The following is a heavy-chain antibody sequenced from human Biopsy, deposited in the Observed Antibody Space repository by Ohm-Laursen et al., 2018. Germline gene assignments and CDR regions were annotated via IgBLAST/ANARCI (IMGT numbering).Heavy chain of an antibody. V-gene: IGHV1-2*02. CDR3: ARDPYCSGGNCYSPLDN. J-gene: IGHJ4*02. Sequence: GASVKVSCKVSGYTFRLYHIHWVRQAPGQGLEWMGWIDPDGGRTSFGQNFQGRVTMTSDTSTGTAYLELTRLRSDDTAVYYCARDPYCSGGNCYSPLDNWGQGTLVTVSA. D-gene: IGHD2-15*01. CDR2: IDPDGGRT. CDR1: GYTFRLYH.